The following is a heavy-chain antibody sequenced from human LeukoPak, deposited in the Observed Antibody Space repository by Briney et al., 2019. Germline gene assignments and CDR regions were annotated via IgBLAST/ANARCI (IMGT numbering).Heavy chain of an antibody. J-gene: IGHJ4*02. CDR3: ARAPHYDILTGYRGRGYYFDY. V-gene: IGHV3-30-3*01. Sequence: GGSLRLSCAASGFTFSSYAMHWVRQAPGKGLEWVAVLSYGGSNKYYADSVKGRFTISRDNSKNTLYLQMNSLRAEDTAVYYCARAPHYDILTGYRGRGYYFDYWGQGTLVTVSS. CDR1: GFTFSSYA. CDR2: LSYGGSNK. D-gene: IGHD3-9*01.